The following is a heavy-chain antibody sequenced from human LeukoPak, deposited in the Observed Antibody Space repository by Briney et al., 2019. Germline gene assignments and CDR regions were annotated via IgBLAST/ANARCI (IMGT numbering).Heavy chain of an antibody. D-gene: IGHD6-19*01. CDR1: GFTFSSYA. CDR2: ISYDGSNK. V-gene: IGHV3-30-3*01. J-gene: IGHJ3*02. CDR3: ARARGQWLADAFDI. Sequence: GGSLRLSCAASGFTFSSYAMHWVRQAPGKGLEWVAVISYDGSNKYYADFVKGRFTISRDNSKNTLYLQMNSLRAEDTAVYYCARARGQWLADAFDIWGQGTMVTVSS.